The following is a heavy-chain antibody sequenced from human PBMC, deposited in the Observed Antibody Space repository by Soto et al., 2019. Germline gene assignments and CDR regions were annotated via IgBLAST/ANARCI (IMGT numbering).Heavy chain of an antibody. D-gene: IGHD3-9*01. CDR1: GYTFTSYA. J-gene: IGHJ4*02. V-gene: IGHV1-3*05. CDR3: ARLGTYYDILTGYSLGGNFDY. Sequence: QVQLVQSGAEEKKPGASVKVSCKASGYTFTSYAMHWVRQAPGQRLEWMAWINAGNGNTKFSQKFQGRVTFTRDTSASTAYMELSSLRSEDMAVYYCARLGTYYDILTGYSLGGNFDYWGQGTLVTVSS. CDR2: INAGNGNT.